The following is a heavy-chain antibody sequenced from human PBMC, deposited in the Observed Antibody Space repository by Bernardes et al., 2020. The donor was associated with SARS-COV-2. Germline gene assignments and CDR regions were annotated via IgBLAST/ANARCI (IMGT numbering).Heavy chain of an antibody. V-gene: IGHV3-72*01. CDR1: GFTFSDHY. CDR3: SRDQWRPDYNYGLAV. J-gene: IGHJ6*02. Sequence: GGSLRLSCAASGFTFSDHYMDWVRQAPGKGLEWVGRSRGKGDSYTTAYAASVKGRFTISRDDSKNSVYLQMNSLKIEDTAVYYCSRDQWRPDYNYGLAVWRQGTKVTVS. CDR2: SRGKGDSYTT. D-gene: IGHD6-19*01.